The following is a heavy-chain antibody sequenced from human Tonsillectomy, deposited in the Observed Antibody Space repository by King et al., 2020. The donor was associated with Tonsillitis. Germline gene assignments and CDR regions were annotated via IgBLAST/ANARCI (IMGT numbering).Heavy chain of an antibody. D-gene: IGHD6-6*01. J-gene: IGHJ4*02. V-gene: IGHV1-46*01. CDR1: GYTFTHYY. Sequence: LQLVQSGAEVRKPGASVKVSCKASGYTFTHYYIHWVRQTPGQGPELMGVINPSGGSTSYAQKFQGRVTMTRDTSTSTVCMELSSLISEDTAVYYCARGSVGQLVRVFVYWGQGTLVTVSS. CDR3: ARGSVGQLVRVFVY. CDR2: INPSGGST.